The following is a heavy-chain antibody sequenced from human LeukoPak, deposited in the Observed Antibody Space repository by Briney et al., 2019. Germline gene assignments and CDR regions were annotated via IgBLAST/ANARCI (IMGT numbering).Heavy chain of an antibody. CDR3: AKEESYYYYYGMDV. V-gene: IGHV3-23*01. CDR1: GFTFSTYW. J-gene: IGHJ6*02. CDR2: ISGSGGST. Sequence: GGSLRLSCAASGFTFSTYWMHWVRQAPGKGLEWVSAISGSGGSTYYADSVKGRFTISRDNSKNTLYLQMNSLRAEDTAVYYCAKEESYYYYYGMDVWGQGTTVTVSS. D-gene: IGHD5-24*01.